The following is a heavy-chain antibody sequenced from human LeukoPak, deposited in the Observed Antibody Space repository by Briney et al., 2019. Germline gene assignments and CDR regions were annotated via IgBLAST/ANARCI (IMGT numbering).Heavy chain of an antibody. CDR2: IIPILGIA. CDR3: ARDPGFWSGYYTSGLFDL. V-gene: IGHV1-69*04. D-gene: IGHD3-3*01. Sequence: SVKVSCKASGGTFSSYTISWVRQAPGQGLEWMGRIIPILGIANYAQKFQGRVTITADKSTSTAYMELSSLRSEDTAVYYCARDPGFWSGYYTSGLFDLWGQGTLVTVSS. CDR1: GGTFSSYT. J-gene: IGHJ5*02.